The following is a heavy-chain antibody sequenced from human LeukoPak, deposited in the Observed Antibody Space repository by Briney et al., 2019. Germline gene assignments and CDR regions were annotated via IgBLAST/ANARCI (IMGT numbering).Heavy chain of an antibody. D-gene: IGHD6-13*01. V-gene: IGHV4-38-2*02. CDR3: ARGTGYSSSWPPH. CDR2: IYHSGST. CDR1: GYSISSGYY. J-gene: IGHJ4*02. Sequence: SETLSLTCTVSGYSISSGYYWGWIRQPPGKGLEWIGSIYHSGSTYYNPSLKSRVTISVDTSKNQFSLKLSSVTAADTAVYYCARGTGYSSSWPPHWGQGTLVTVSS.